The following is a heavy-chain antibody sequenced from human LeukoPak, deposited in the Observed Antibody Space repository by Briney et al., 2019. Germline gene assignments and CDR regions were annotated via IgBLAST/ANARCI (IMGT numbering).Heavy chain of an antibody. Sequence: PGGTLRLSCAASGFPFHNYWMTWVRQPPGKGLEWVANINQDENEKYYLDSVKCRFTISRDNAETSLFLQMTGLRAEDTAIYYCARGLYGSGRRSLMAHWGPGTLVAVSS. CDR2: INQDENEK. CDR3: ARGLYGSGRRSLMAH. V-gene: IGHV3-7*01. CDR1: GFPFHNYW. J-gene: IGHJ4*02. D-gene: IGHD3-10*01.